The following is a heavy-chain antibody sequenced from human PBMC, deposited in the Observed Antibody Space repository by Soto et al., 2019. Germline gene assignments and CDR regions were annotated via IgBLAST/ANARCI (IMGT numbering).Heavy chain of an antibody. J-gene: IGHJ4*02. Sequence: GGSLRLSCAASGFTFSSYSMNWVRQAPGKGLEWVSSISSSSSYIYYADSVKGRFTISRDNAKNSLYLQMNSLKTEDTAVYYCARDGLDYSSGWYSDYWWSSGWYSDYWGQGTLVTVSS. V-gene: IGHV3-21*01. D-gene: IGHD6-19*01. CDR1: GFTFSSYS. CDR2: ISSSSSYI. CDR3: ARDGLDYSSGWYSDYWWSSGWYSDY.